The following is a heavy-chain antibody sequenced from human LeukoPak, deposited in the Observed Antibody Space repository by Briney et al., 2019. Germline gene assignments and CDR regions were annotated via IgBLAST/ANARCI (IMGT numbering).Heavy chain of an antibody. Sequence: SETLSLTCSVSGGSVRSRDFYWVWLRQPPGKGPEWIGSFYYSGSTYYNPSLKSRVSIFLDSSKNQFSLMLTSVTAADTAVYYCARGYSSSWYEHGDNWFDPWGQGTLVTVSS. CDR2: FYYSGST. J-gene: IGHJ5*02. V-gene: IGHV4-39*07. CDR3: ARGYSSSWYEHGDNWFDP. CDR1: GGSVRSRDFY. D-gene: IGHD6-13*01.